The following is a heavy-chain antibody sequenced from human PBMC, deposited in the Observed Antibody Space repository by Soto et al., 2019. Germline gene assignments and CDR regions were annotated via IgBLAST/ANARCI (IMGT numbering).Heavy chain of an antibody. CDR2: ISYDGSNK. J-gene: IGHJ4*02. D-gene: IGHD3-22*01. CDR3: VRSMIIVVRLIGLDY. Sequence: QVQLVESGGGVVQPGGSLRLSCGASGFTFRSYAMHWVRQTPGKGLEWVAVISYDGSNKHYADSVKGRFSISRDNAKNMLYLQMDSLSNEDTAVYYCVRSMIIVVRLIGLDYWGQGTLVTVSS. CDR1: GFTFRSYA. V-gene: IGHV3-30-3*01.